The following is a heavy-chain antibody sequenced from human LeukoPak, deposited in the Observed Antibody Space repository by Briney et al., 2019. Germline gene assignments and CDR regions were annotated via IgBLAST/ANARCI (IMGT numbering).Heavy chain of an antibody. J-gene: IGHJ4*02. CDR2: IYHSGST. Sequence: SQTLSLTCTVSGGSISSGGYYWSWIRQPPGKGLEWIGYIYHSGSTYYNPSLKSRVTISVDRSKNQFSLKLSSVTAADTAVYYCARGRDWGTLRFEYYFDYWGQGTLVTVSS. D-gene: IGHD5-12*01. CDR3: ARGRDWGTLRFEYYFDY. CDR1: GGSISSGGYY. V-gene: IGHV4-30-2*01.